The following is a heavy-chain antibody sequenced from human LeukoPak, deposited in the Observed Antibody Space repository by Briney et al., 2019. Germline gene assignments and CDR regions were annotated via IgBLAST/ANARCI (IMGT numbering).Heavy chain of an antibody. J-gene: IGHJ4*01. CDR2: ISSSSSYI. Sequence: GGSLRLSCAASGFTFSSYSMNWVRQAPGKGLEWVSSISSSSSYIYYADSVKGRFTISRDNAKNSLYLQMNSLRAEDTAVYYCARALDDFWSGFDYCGHGTLVTVSS. CDR3: ARALDDFWSGFDY. D-gene: IGHD3-3*01. V-gene: IGHV3-21*01. CDR1: GFTFSSYS.